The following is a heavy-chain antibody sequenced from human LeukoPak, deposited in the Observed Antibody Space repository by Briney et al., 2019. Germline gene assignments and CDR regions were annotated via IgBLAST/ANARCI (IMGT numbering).Heavy chain of an antibody. Sequence: SETLSLTCTVSGGSVSNYYWSWIRQPAGKGVEWIGRIYSSGSTEYNPSLNSRVTISVDTSKNQFSLKLSSVTAADTAVFYCARRGPYSGSYRALNPTRGYYFDYWGQGTLVTVSS. J-gene: IGHJ4*02. CDR3: ARRGPYSGSYRALNPTRGYYFDY. V-gene: IGHV4-4*07. CDR1: GGSVSNYY. D-gene: IGHD1-26*01. CDR2: IYSSGST.